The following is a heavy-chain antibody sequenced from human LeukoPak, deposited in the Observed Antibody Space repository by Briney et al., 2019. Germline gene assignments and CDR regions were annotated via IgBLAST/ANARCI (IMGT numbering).Heavy chain of an antibody. J-gene: IGHJ4*02. CDR3: ARGLGEGYPDY. Sequence: KTSETLSLTCAVHGGSFSGFYWAWMRQSPGKGPGWIGEIHHSRGTNYNPSLNSRVTISEDTSKNQFSLTLNSVTAADTAVYFCARGLGEGYPDYWGQGTLVTVSS. V-gene: IGHV4-34*01. CDR2: IHHSRGT. D-gene: IGHD5-24*01. CDR1: GGSFSGFY.